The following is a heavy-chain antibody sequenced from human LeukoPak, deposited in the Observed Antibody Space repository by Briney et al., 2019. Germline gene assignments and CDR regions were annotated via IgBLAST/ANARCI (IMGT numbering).Heavy chain of an antibody. CDR2: IYYSGST. V-gene: IGHV4-61*01. Sequence: SETLSLTCTVSGGSVSSGSCYWSWIRQPPGKGLEWIGYIYYSGSTNYNPSLKSRVTISVDTSKNQFSLKLSSVTAADTAVYYCARVLRYFDWLQGAFDIWGQGTMVTVSS. CDR1: GGSVSSGSCY. CDR3: ARVLRYFDWLQGAFDI. D-gene: IGHD3-9*01. J-gene: IGHJ3*02.